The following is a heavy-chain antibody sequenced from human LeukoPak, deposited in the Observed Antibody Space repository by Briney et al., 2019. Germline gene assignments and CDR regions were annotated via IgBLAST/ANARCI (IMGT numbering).Heavy chain of an antibody. CDR3: VYGDFLRTVNYFDY. V-gene: IGHV3-66*01. D-gene: IGHD4-17*01. J-gene: IGHJ4*01. Sequence: GGSLRLSCAASGITVSSSYMSWVRQAPGKGLEWVSVIYGGGNTFYTVSVEGRFTISRDSSKNTLDLQMNSLRAEDTAVYFCVYGDFLRTVNYFDYWGHGTLVTVSS. CDR2: IYGGGNT. CDR1: GITVSSSY.